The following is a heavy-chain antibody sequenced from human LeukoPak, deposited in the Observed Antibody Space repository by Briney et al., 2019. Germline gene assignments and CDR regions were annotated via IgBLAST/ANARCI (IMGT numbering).Heavy chain of an antibody. CDR3: AKDIRGPLRFSFDY. V-gene: IGHV3-9*01. J-gene: IGHJ4*02. CDR1: GFTFDDYA. D-gene: IGHD3-3*01. CDR2: ISWNSGSI. Sequence: GGSLRLSCAASGFTFDDYAMHWVRQAPGKGLEGVSGISWNSGSIVYADSVKGRFTISRDNAKNSLYLQMNSLRAEDTALYYCAKDIRGPLRFSFDYWGQGTLVTVSS.